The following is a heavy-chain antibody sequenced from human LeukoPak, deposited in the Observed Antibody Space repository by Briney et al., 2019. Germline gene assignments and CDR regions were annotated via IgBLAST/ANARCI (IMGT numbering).Heavy chain of an antibody. J-gene: IGHJ6*03. CDR1: GGSFSGYY. CDR2: INHSGST. V-gene: IGHV4-34*01. Sequence: PSETLSLTCAVYGGSFSGYYWSWIRKPPGKGLEWDGEINHSGSTNYNPSLKSRVTISVDTSKNQFSLKLSSVTAADTAVYYCARVRKKTATITGRPYYMDVWGKGTTVTVSS. CDR3: ARVRKKTATITGRPYYMDV. D-gene: IGHD5-24*01.